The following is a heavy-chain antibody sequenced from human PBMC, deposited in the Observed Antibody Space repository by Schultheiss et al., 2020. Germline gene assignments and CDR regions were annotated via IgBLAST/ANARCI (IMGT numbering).Heavy chain of an antibody. CDR2: IYYSGST. D-gene: IGHD6-19*01. Sequence: SETLSLTCTVSGGSISSSSYYWGWIRQPPGKGLEWIGYIYYSGSTNYNPSLKSRVTISVDTSKNQFSLKLSSVTAADTAVYYCARERQVAGLDYWGRGTLVTVSS. CDR1: GGSISSSSYY. CDR3: ARERQVAGLDY. V-gene: IGHV4-61*01. J-gene: IGHJ4*02.